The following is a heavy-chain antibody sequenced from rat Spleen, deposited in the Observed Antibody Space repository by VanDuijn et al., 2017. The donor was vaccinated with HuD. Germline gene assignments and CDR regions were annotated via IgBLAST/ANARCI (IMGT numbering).Heavy chain of an antibody. J-gene: IGHJ2*01. CDR3: ARGYAHY. CDR1: GFIFSNYG. Sequence: EVQLVKSGGGLVQPGRSMSLSCATSGFIFSNYGMHWIRQAPTKGLEWVATISYGDSSGHSGTYYRDSVKGRFTISRDNAKSTLSLQMDSLRSEDTATYYCARGYAHYWGQGVMVTVSS. V-gene: IGHV5-29*01. CDR2: ISYGDSSGHSGT. D-gene: IGHD1-12*03.